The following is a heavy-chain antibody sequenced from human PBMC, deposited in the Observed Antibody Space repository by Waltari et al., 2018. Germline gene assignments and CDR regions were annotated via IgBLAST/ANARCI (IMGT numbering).Heavy chain of an antibody. Sequence: EVQLVESGGGLVQPGGSLRLSCAASGFTFSSYWMSWVRQAPGKGLEWVANIKQAGSEKDYVDSVRGRFTISRDNAKNSLYLQMNSLRAEDTAVYYCASRYYDFWSGYSLFDYWGQGTLVTVSS. V-gene: IGHV3-7*01. D-gene: IGHD3-3*01. CDR3: ASRYYDFWSGYSLFDY. J-gene: IGHJ4*02. CDR2: IKQAGSEK. CDR1: GFTFSSYW.